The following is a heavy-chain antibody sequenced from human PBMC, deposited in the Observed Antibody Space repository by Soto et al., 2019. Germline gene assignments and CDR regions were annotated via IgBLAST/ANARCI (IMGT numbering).Heavy chain of an antibody. V-gene: IGHV7-4-1*01. CDR1: GYTFTNYA. CDR3: ARDAGGCSGDACYTWFDP. J-gene: IGHJ5*02. CDR2: INTNTGNP. D-gene: IGHD2-15*01. Sequence: QVQLVQSGSELKKPGASVKVSCRASGYTFTNYAMNWVRQAPGQGLEWMGWINTNTGNPTYAQGFTGPFVLSLDTSVSSAYLEIYNLKPEDSAVYYCARDAGGCSGDACYTWFDPWGQGTLVTVSS.